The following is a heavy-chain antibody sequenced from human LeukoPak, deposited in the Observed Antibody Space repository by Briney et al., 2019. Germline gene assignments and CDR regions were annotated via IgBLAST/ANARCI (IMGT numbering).Heavy chain of an antibody. Sequence: PGGSLRLSCAASGFTFSSYWMSWVRQAPGKGLEWVANIKQDGSEKYYVDSVKGRFTISRDNAKNSLYLQMNSLRAEDTAVYYCAGPDPLGPPPFDIWGQGSMVTVSS. D-gene: IGHD1-14*01. CDR2: IKQDGSEK. J-gene: IGHJ3*02. V-gene: IGHV3-7*01. CDR1: GFTFSSYW. CDR3: AGPDPLGPPPFDI.